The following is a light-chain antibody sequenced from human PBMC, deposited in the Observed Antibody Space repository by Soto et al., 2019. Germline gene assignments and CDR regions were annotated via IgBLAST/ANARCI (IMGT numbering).Light chain of an antibody. CDR2: AAS. Sequence: DIPMTQSASSLSAPVGDRVTITCRASQSISSNLNWHQQKPGKAPKVLIYAASSLQSGVPSRFSGSGSGTDFTLTISSLQPEDFATYYCQQSYSIPYTFGQGTKLEIK. V-gene: IGKV1-39*01. CDR3: QQSYSIPYT. CDR1: QSISSN. J-gene: IGKJ2*01.